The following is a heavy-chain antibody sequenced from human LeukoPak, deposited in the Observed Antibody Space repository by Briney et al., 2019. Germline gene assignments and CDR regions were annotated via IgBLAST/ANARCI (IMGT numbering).Heavy chain of an antibody. J-gene: IGHJ5*02. D-gene: IGHD2-15*01. CDR3: ARLSRCSGGSCYSTAWFDP. Sequence: GGSLKISCQGSGYSFPNYWIGWVRQMPGKGLEWMGIIYPGDSDTRYSPSFQGQVTISADKSISTAYLQWSSLKASDTAMYYCARLSRCSGGSCYSTAWFDPWGQGTLVTVSS. CDR2: IYPGDSDT. V-gene: IGHV5-51*01. CDR1: GYSFPNYW.